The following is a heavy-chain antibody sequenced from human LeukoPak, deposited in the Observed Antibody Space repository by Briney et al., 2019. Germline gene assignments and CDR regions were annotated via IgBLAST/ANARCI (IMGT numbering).Heavy chain of an antibody. CDR3: ARILGYCSGGSCYDTVDY. V-gene: IGHV4-30-4*01. CDR2: IYYSGST. J-gene: IGHJ4*02. Sequence: SETLSLTCTVSGGSVSSDNYYWSWIRQPPGKGLEWLGYIYYSGSTYYNPSLKSRVTISVDTSKNQFSLKLSSVTAADTAVYYCARILGYCSGGSCYDTVDYWGQGTLVTVSS. D-gene: IGHD2-15*01. CDR1: GGSVSSDNYY.